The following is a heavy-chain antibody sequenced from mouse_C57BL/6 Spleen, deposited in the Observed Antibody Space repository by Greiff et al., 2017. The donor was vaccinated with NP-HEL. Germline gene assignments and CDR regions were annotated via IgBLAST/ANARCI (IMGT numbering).Heavy chain of an antibody. D-gene: IGHD3-1*01. Sequence: EVQVVESGGGLVKPGGSLKLSCAASGFTFSSYAMSWVRQTPEKRLEWVATISDGGSYTYYPDNVKGRFTISRDNAKNNLYLQMSHLKSEDTAMYYCARDRGRTPYFDYWGKGTTLTVSS. V-gene: IGHV5-4*01. CDR3: ARDRGRTPYFDY. CDR2: ISDGGSYT. J-gene: IGHJ2*01. CDR1: GFTFSSYA.